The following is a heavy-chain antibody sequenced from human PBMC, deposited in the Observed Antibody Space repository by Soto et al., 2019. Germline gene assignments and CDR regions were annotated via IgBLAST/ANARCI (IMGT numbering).Heavy chain of an antibody. CDR3: ASEREPTGTNHFAY. J-gene: IGHJ4*02. Sequence: QVQLVQSGAEVKKPGASVQVSCKASGYTFTSYGLSWVRQAPGQGLEWIGWMSAYNGNTNYAQKFQDRVTMTRDTSTSTAYLELRSLRSDDTAMYYCASEREPTGTNHFAYWGQGTLVTV. CDR2: MSAYNGNT. V-gene: IGHV1-18*01. D-gene: IGHD1-1*01. CDR1: GYTFTSYG.